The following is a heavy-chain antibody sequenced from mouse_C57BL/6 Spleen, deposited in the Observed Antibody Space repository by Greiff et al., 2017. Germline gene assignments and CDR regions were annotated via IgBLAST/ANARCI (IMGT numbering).Heavy chain of an antibody. V-gene: IGHV1-64*01. D-gene: IGHD3-2*02. J-gene: IGHJ2*01. CDR1: GYTFTSYW. Sequence: QVQLQQPGAELVKPGASVKLSCKASGYTFTSYWMHWVKQRPGQGLEWIGMIHPNSGSTNYNEKFKSKATLTVDKSASTAYMQLSSLTSKDSAVYYCARERDSSYYIDYWGQGTTLTVSS. CDR2: IHPNSGST. CDR3: ARERDSSYYIDY.